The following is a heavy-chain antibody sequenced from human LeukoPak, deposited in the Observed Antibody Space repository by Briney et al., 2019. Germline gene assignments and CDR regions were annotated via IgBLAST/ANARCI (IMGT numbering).Heavy chain of an antibody. CDR3: ARVFRPPFLPSXXXY. V-gene: IGHV4-59*01. CDR1: GGSISSYY. D-gene: IGHD2/OR15-2a*01. CDR2: IYYSGST. J-gene: IGHJ4*01. Sequence: SETLSLTCTVSGGSISSYYWSWIRQPPGKGLEWIGYIYYSGSTNYNPSLKSRVTISVDTSKNQFSLKLSSVTAADPAVYYCARVFRPPFLPSXXXYWGXGXXVT.